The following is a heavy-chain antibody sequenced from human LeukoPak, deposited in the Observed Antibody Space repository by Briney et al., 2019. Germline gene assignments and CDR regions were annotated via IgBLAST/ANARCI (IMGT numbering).Heavy chain of an antibody. CDR3: AKVGDSSGYYYYFDY. J-gene: IGHJ4*02. D-gene: IGHD3-22*01. V-gene: IGHV3-9*01. CDR1: GFTFDDYA. Sequence: PGGSLRLSCAASGFTFDDYAMHWARQAPGKGLEGVSGISWNSVSIGYADSVKGRFTISRDNAKNSLYLQMNSLRAEDTAFYYCAKVGDSSGYYYYFDYWGQGTLVTVSS. CDR2: ISWNSVSI.